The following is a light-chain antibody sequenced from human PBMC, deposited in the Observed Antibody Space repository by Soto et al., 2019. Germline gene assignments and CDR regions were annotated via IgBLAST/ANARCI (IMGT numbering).Light chain of an antibody. J-gene: IGKJ5*01. CDR1: QHIRSK. CDR3: HQYNNWPLIT. Sequence: MTPSPDTLSVSPGERATLSCRASQHIRSKLAWYQQKPGQAPRLLISGASTRATGFPARCSGSGSGTEFTLTISSPXSGDGAVYYRHQYNNWPLITFGQWTRVEMK. V-gene: IGKV3-15*01. CDR2: GAS.